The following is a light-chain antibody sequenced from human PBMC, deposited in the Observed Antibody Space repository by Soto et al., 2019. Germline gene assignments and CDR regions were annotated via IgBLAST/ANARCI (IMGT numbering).Light chain of an antibody. CDR2: DAS. Sequence: DIQMTQSPSSLSASLGDRATITCRASQGIANYLAWYQQKPGKVPKLLIYDASTLDPGVPSRFSGSGFGTDFTLSISRLQPEDFATYYCQKYRGSPFTFGPGTKVDIK. J-gene: IGKJ3*01. CDR3: QKYRGSPFT. V-gene: IGKV1-27*01. CDR1: QGIANY.